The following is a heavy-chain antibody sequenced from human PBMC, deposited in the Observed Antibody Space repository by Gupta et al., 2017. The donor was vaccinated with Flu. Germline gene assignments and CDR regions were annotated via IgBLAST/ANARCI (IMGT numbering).Heavy chain of an antibody. V-gene: IGHV3-30*03. CDR3: ASYSYDAFDI. Sequence: QVQLVESGGGVAQPGRHLRLSCAASGCTFSSYGMHWVRQAPGKGLEWVAVISYAGSNKYYADSLKGRFTISSDNSKNTLYLQMNSLRAEYTAVYYCASYSYDAFDIWGQGTMVTVSS. CDR1: GCTFSSYG. CDR2: ISYAGSNK. J-gene: IGHJ3*02. D-gene: IGHD2-15*01.